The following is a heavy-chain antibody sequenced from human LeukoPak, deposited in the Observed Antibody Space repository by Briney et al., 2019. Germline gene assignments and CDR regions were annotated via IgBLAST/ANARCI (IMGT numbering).Heavy chain of an antibody. Sequence: ASVKVSCKASGDTFTSYYMHWVRQAPGQGLECMGIINPSGTSTSYAQKFQGRVTMTRDMSTSTVYMELSSLRSEDTAVYYCAKGGRYCSGGNCYFFDYWGQGTLVTVSS. V-gene: IGHV1-46*01. D-gene: IGHD2-15*01. CDR3: AKGGRYCSGGNCYFFDY. J-gene: IGHJ4*02. CDR1: GDTFTSYY. CDR2: INPSGTST.